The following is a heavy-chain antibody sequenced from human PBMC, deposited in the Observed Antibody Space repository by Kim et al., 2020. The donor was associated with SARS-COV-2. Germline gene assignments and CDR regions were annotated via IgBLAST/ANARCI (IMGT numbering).Heavy chain of an antibody. V-gene: IGHV1-69*13. CDR3: ARGEIAAAPLDY. CDR1: GGTFRRYA. CDR2: IIPIFGTA. D-gene: IGHD6-13*01. Sequence: SVKVSCKDSGGTFRRYAISWVRQAPGQRLEWKGGIIPIFGTANYAQKFQGRVTITADESTSTAYMERSSLRSEDTAVYYCARGEIAAAPLDYWGQGTLV. J-gene: IGHJ4*02.